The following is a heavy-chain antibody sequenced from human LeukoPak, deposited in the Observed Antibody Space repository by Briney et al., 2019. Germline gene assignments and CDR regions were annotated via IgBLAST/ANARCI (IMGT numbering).Heavy chain of an antibody. CDR1: GGSISTYY. V-gene: IGHV4-59*08. D-gene: IGHD5-12*01. J-gene: IGHJ4*02. Sequence: SETLSLTCTVSGGSISTYYWSWIRQPPGKGLEWIGYIYYSGSTNYNPSLKSRVTISVDTSKNQFSLKLTSVTAADTAVYYCARRYGGYSNFDFWGQGTLVTVSS. CDR2: IYYSGST. CDR3: ARRYGGYSNFDF.